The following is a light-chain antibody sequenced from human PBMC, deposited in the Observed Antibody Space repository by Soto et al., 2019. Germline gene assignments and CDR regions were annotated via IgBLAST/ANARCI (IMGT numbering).Light chain of an antibody. J-gene: IGLJ2*01. CDR3: AAGDDSLRAVV. V-gene: IGLV1-44*01. CDR2: RNH. Sequence: QSVLTQSPSVSVTPGQRVTISCSGSRPNIGSNLVSWYQQLPGTAPTLLIWRNHQRPSGVPDRFSGSKSGTSASLAISGPQYEDEGDYYCAAGDDSLRAVVFGGGTQLTFL. CDR1: RPNIGSNL.